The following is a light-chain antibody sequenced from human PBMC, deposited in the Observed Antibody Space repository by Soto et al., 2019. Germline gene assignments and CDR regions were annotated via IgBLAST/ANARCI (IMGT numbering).Light chain of an antibody. V-gene: IGLV2-14*03. CDR3: SSYTSSSTPYV. Sequence: ALTQPASVSGSPGQSITISCTGTSSDVGGYNYVSWYQHHPGKAPKLMIFDVSNRPSGVSNRFSGSKSANTASLTISGLQAEDEADYYCSSYTSSSTPYVFGTGTKVTVL. J-gene: IGLJ1*01. CDR2: DVS. CDR1: SSDVGGYNY.